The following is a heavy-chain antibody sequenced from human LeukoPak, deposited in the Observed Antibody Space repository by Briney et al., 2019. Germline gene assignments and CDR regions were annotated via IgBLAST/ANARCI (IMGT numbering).Heavy chain of an antibody. Sequence: GRSLRLSCAASSGLMFSSHGMHWVRQAPGKGLEWVGLIWYDGSKNYYGDFVKGRFTISRDNSKNTLYLEMHSLRAEDTAVYYCMRASRGWYFDYWGQGTLVTVSS. CDR2: IWYDGSKN. D-gene: IGHD6-19*01. CDR3: MRASRGWYFDY. CDR1: GLMFSSHG. V-gene: IGHV3-33*01. J-gene: IGHJ4*02.